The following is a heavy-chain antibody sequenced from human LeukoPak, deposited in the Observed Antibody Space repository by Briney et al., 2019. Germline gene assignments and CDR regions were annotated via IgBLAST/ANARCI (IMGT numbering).Heavy chain of an antibody. V-gene: IGHV1-2*02. J-gene: IGHJ5*02. CDR3: AREIYGPGSYYNGVPNWFDP. CDR1: GYTFTGYY. CDR2: INPNSGGT. Sequence: ASVKVSCKASGYTFTGYYMHWVRQAPGQGLEWMGWINPNSGGTNYAQKLQGRVTMTTDTSTSTAYMELRSLRSDDTAVYYCAREIYGPGSYYNGVPNWFDPWGQGTLVTVSS. D-gene: IGHD3-10*01.